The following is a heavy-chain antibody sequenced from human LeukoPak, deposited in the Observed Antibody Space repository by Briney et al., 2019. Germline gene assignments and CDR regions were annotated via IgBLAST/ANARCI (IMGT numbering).Heavy chain of an antibody. CDR1: GFRFSDYY. D-gene: IGHD5-18*01. V-gene: IGHV3-11*05. Sequence: GGSLRLSCAASGFRFSDYYMSWIRQAPGKGREWVSYISSGSSYTNYADSVKGRFTISRDNAKNSLYLRMNSLRAEDTAVYYCARAGTAMDVDYWGQGTLVTVSS. CDR3: ARAGTAMDVDY. CDR2: ISSGSSYT. J-gene: IGHJ4*02.